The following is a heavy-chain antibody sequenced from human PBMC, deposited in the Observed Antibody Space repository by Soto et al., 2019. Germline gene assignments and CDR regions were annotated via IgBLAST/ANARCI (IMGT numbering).Heavy chain of an antibody. V-gene: IGHV4-30-4*01. D-gene: IGHD5-12*01. J-gene: IGHJ2*01. CDR3: AREWRYSTWYFDL. CDR1: GGSISSGEYY. CDR2: IYYSGST. Sequence: QVQLQESGPGLVKPSQTLSLTCTVSGGSISSGEYYWSWIRQPPGKGLEWIAYIYYSGSTYYNPSFKSRVTISVDTSKNQSSLKLNSVTAADTAVYYCAREWRYSTWYFDLWGRGTLVTVSS.